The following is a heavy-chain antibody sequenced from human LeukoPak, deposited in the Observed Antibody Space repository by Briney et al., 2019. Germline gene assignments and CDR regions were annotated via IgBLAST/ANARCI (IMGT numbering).Heavy chain of an antibody. D-gene: IGHD3-22*01. Sequence: GGSLRLSCAASGFTFSSYEMNWVRQAPGKGLERVSYISSSGSTIYYADPVKGRFTISRDNAKNSLYLQMNSLGAEDTAVYYCARDSSGPLGYWGQGTLVTVSS. CDR2: ISSSGSTI. CDR1: GFTFSSYE. V-gene: IGHV3-48*03. CDR3: ARDSSGPLGY. J-gene: IGHJ4*02.